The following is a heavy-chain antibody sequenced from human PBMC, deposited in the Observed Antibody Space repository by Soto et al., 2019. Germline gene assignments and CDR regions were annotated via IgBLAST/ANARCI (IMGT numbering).Heavy chain of an antibody. CDR2: XIXXXGXA. CDR3: ARDRGSNSVGRFDY. D-gene: IGHD4-4*01. V-gene: IGHV1-69*06. CDR1: GGTFSSYA. J-gene: IGHJ4*02. Sequence: SVKVSCKASGGTFSSYAISCVRQAPGQGLEWMXGXIXXXGXAXXXQXXXXRVTITADKSTSTAYMELRSLRSEDTAVYYCARDRGSNSVGRFDYWGQGTLVTVSS.